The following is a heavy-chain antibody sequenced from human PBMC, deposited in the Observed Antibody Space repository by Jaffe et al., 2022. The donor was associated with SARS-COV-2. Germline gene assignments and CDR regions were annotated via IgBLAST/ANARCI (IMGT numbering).Heavy chain of an antibody. CDR3: AREISGYDSYYYYYMDV. V-gene: IGHV1-8*01. Sequence: QVQLVQSGAEVKKPGASVKVSCKASGYTFTSYDINWVRQATGQGLEWMGWMNPNSGNTGYAQKFQGRVTMTRNTSISTAYMELSSLRSEDTAVYYCAREISGYDSYYYYYMDVWGKGTTVTVSS. J-gene: IGHJ6*03. CDR1: GYTFTSYD. D-gene: IGHD5-12*01. CDR2: MNPNSGNT.